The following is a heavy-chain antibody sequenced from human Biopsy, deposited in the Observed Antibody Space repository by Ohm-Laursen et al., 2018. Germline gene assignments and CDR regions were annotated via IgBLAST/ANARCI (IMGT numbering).Heavy chain of an antibody. CDR3: ARSRGSSGIATIYYYGMDV. D-gene: IGHD3-10*01. CDR1: GFTLSSYS. J-gene: IGHJ6*02. CDR2: ISSSSDNI. Sequence: GSLRLSCSASGFTLSSYSMNWVRQTPGKGLEWVSTISSSSDNIYYVDSVKGRFTISRDNAKNSPYLQMNSLRAEDTAVYYCARSRGSSGIATIYYYGMDVWGQGTLVTVSS. V-gene: IGHV3-21*01.